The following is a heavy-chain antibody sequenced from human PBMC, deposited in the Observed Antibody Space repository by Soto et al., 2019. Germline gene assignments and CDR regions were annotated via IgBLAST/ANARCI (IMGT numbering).Heavy chain of an antibody. CDR3: ARGLMVRGLTLYGMDV. D-gene: IGHD3-10*01. CDR2: IGTAGDT. V-gene: IGHV3-13*01. CDR1: GFTFRSYD. J-gene: IGHJ6*02. Sequence: PGCSLRLSSAASGFTFRSYDMHWVRQATGKGLEWVSAIGTAGDTYYPGSVKGRFTISRENAKNSLYLQMNSLRAEDTAVYYCARGLMVRGLTLYGMDVWGQGTTVTVSS.